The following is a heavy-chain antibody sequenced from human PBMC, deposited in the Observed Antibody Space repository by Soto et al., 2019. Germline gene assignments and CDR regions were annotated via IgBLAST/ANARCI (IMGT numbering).Heavy chain of an antibody. V-gene: IGHV1-18*01. CDR3: ARYASWNDGWFYF. CDR2: INAYNDNT. Sequence: RASVKVSCKASGYTFTSYAISWVRQAPGQGLEWMGWINAYNDNTNYAQKLQGRVTMTTDTSTSTAYMELRSLRSDDTAVYYCARYASWNDGWFYFWGQGTLLPVSS. J-gene: IGHJ5*01. D-gene: IGHD1-1*01. CDR1: GYTFTSYA.